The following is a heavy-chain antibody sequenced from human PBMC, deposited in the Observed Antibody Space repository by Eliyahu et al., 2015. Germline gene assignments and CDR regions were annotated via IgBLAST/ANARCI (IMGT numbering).Heavy chain of an antibody. CDR3: ARQHDPQLGQQMSTNWFDP. CDR1: GGXIXXXSYF. V-gene: IGHV4-39*01. J-gene: IGHJ5*02. CDR2: IHYSGGT. D-gene: IGHD6-13*01. Sequence: QLQLQESGPGLVKPSETLSLTCTVSGGXIXXXSYFWGWIRQPPGKGLEWIATIHYSGGTYYNPSLKSRVTISVDTSKNQFSLKVNSVTAADTALYYCARQHDPQLGQQMSTNWFDPWGQGTLVTVSS.